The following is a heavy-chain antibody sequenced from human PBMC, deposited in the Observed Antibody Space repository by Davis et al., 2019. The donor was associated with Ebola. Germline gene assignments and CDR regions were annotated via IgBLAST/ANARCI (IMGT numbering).Heavy chain of an antibody. V-gene: IGHV7-4-1*02. Sequence: ASVKVSCKASGYSFTTYGMNWVRQAPGQGLEWMGWININTGNPTYAQGFTGRFVFSLDTSVSTGYLQITSLKAEDTAVYYCARSSYTWYFSGMDVWGKGTTVTVSS. CDR2: ININTGNP. CDR1: GYSFTTYG. D-gene: IGHD2-2*01. J-gene: IGHJ6*04. CDR3: ARSSYTWYFSGMDV.